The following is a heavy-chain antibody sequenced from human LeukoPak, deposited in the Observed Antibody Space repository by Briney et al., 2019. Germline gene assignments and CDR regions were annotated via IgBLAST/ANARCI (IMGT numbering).Heavy chain of an antibody. J-gene: IGHJ4*02. V-gene: IGHV3-15*07. CDR1: GFIFSNAW. CDR2: IKSKTDGGTT. D-gene: IGHD3-9*01. CDR3: TTVYLTGEGNDY. Sequence: GGSLSLSCAASGFIFSNAWMNWVRQAPGKGLDWVGGIKSKTDGGTTDYAAPVKGRFIISRDDSKNTLYLQMSSLKTEDTALYYCTTVYLTGEGNDYWGQGTLVTVSS.